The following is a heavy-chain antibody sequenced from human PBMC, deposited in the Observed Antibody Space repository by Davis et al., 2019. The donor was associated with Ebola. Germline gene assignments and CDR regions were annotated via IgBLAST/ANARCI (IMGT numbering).Heavy chain of an antibody. CDR3: ARLGLLWFRNYGMDV. Sequence: GSLRLSCAVYGGSFSGYYWSWIRQPPGKGLEWIGEINHSGSTNYNPSLKSRVTISVDTSKNQFSLKLSSVTAADTAVYYCARLGLLWFRNYGMDVWGQGTTVTVSS. V-gene: IGHV4-34*01. CDR2: INHSGST. J-gene: IGHJ6*02. D-gene: IGHD3-10*01. CDR1: GGSFSGYY.